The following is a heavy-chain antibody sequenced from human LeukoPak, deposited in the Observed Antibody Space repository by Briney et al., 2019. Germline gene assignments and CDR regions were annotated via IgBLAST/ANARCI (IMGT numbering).Heavy chain of an antibody. Sequence: SVKVSCKASGGTFSSYAISWVRQAPGQGLEWMGGIIPIFGTANYAQKFQGRVTITADESTSTAYMELSSLRSEDTAVYYCARGGCSSTSCRDAFDIWGQGTMVTVSS. CDR2: IIPIFGTA. J-gene: IGHJ3*02. V-gene: IGHV1-69*13. CDR1: GGTFSSYA. D-gene: IGHD2-2*01. CDR3: ARGGCSSTSCRDAFDI.